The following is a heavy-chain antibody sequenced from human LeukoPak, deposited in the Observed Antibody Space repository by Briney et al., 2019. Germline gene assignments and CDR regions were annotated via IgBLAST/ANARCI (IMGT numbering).Heavy chain of an antibody. J-gene: IGHJ4*02. CDR1: GFTFSSYG. Sequence: GRSLRLSCAASGFTFSSYGMYWVRQAPGKGLEWVAVISYDGSNKYYADSVKGRFTISRDNSKNTLYLQMNSLRAEDTAVYYCASGGSNGGPAYWGQGTLVTVSS. CDR2: ISYDGSNK. V-gene: IGHV3-30*03. CDR3: ASGGSNGGPAY. D-gene: IGHD4-23*01.